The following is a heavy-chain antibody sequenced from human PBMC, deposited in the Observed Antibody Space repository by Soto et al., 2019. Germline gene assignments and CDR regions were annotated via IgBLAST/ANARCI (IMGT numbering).Heavy chain of an antibody. CDR3: ARARYSSSSV. Sequence: SETLSLTCAVYGGSFSGYYWSWIRQPPGKGLEWIGEINHSGSTNYNPSLKSRVTISVDTSKNQFSLKLSSVTAADTAVYYCARARYSSSSVWGQGTLVTVSS. J-gene: IGHJ4*02. CDR2: INHSGST. CDR1: GGSFSGYY. V-gene: IGHV4-34*01. D-gene: IGHD6-6*01.